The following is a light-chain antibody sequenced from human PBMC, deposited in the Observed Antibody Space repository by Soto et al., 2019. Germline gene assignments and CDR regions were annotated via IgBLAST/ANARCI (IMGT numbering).Light chain of an antibody. J-gene: IGKJ2*01. CDR1: QTISTY. V-gene: IGKV1-39*01. CDR3: QQSFSRPMYT. CDR2: DAS. Sequence: DIQMTQSPSSLSASVGDRVMITCRASQTISTYLNWYQQKPGTAPKLLIYDASTLQSGVPSRFSGSGSGTDFTLTISNLQPEDFATFYCQQSFSRPMYTFGQGTK.